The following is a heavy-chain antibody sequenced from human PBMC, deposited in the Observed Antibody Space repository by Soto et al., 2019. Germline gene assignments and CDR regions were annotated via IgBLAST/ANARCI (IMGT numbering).Heavy chain of an antibody. CDR3: AKDLYCSGGSCYRLLDY. CDR2: ISGSGGST. CDR1: GFTFSSYA. J-gene: IGHJ4*02. D-gene: IGHD2-15*01. V-gene: IGHV3-23*01. Sequence: EVQLLESGGGSVQPGGSLRLSCAASGFTFSSYAMSWVRQAPGKGLEWVSAISGSGGSTYYADSVKGRFTISRDNSKNTLYLQMNSLRAEDTAVYYCAKDLYCSGGSCYRLLDYWGQGTLVTVSS.